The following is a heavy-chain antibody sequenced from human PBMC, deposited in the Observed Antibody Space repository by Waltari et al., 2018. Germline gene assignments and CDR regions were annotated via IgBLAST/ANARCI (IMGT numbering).Heavy chain of an antibody. CDR3: ARHRLDRGDSFDF. CDR1: ESSVSTGFS. Sequence: QVQLQESGPRLVKPSETLSLTCTVSESSVSTGFSWGWVRQSPGKGLEWIGSIYHLGNTRYNPPLSSRVAVSMDMSKNQFSLRLTSVTAADTAVYYCARHRLDRGDSFDFWGQGALVTVSS. V-gene: IGHV4-38-2*02. D-gene: IGHD3-22*01. CDR2: IYHLGNT. J-gene: IGHJ4*02.